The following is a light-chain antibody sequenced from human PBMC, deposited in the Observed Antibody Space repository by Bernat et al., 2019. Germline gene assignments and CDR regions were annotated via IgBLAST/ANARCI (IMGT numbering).Light chain of an antibody. Sequence: DIQMTQSPSSLSASVGDRVTITCRASQSISSYLNWYQQKPGKAPKLLIYAASSLQSGVPSRFSGSGSGTDFTLTISSLQPEDFATYYCQQSYSTPPELTFGGGTKVGIK. V-gene: IGKV1-39*01. J-gene: IGKJ4*01. CDR2: AAS. CDR1: QSISSY. CDR3: QQSYSTPPELT.